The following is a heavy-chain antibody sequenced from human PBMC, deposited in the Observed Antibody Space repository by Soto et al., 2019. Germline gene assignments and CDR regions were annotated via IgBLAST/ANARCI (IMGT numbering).Heavy chain of an antibody. CDR3: AKGDNHGHKTGYAFDP. Sequence: SQTLSLTCAISGDSVSSNTASWNWIRQSPSRGLEWLGRTYFRSKWYNDCAVSVKSRIIINPDTSNNQFSLQLNSVTPEDTAVYFGAKGDNHGHKTGYAFDPWGQGIMVTVSS. D-gene: IGHD5-12*01. CDR2: TYFRSKWYN. CDR1: GDSVSSNTAS. V-gene: IGHV6-1*01. J-gene: IGHJ5*02.